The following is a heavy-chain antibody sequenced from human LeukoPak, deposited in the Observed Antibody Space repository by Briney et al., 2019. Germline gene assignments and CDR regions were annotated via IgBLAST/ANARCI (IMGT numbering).Heavy chain of an antibody. CDR1: GFTFSSYG. V-gene: IGHV3-33*01. D-gene: IGHD1-14*01. Sequence: GGSLRLSCAAPGFTFSSYGMHWVRQAPGKGLEWVAVIWYDGSNKYYADSVKGRFTISRDNSKNTLYLQMNSLRAEDTAVYYCARVRAGSGPHFDYWGQGTLVTVSS. CDR2: IWYDGSNK. J-gene: IGHJ4*02. CDR3: ARVRAGSGPHFDY.